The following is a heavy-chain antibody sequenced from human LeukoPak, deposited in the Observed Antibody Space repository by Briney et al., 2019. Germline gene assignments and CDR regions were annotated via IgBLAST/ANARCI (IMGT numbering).Heavy chain of an antibody. CDR3: ARGKYYDFWSGYYTYWFDP. D-gene: IGHD3-3*01. CDR2: IYYSGST. V-gene: IGHV4-31*03. CDR1: GGSISSGGYY. J-gene: IGHJ5*02. Sequence: SETLSLTCTVSGGSISSGGYYWSWIRQHPGKGLEWIGYIYYSGSTNYNPSLKSRVTISVDTSKNQFSLKLSSVIAADTAVYYCARGKYYDFWSGYYTYWFDPWGQGTLVTVSS.